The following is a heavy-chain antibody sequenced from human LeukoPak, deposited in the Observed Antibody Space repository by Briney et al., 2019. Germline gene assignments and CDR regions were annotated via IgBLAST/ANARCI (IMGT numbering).Heavy chain of an antibody. J-gene: IGHJ4*02. CDR3: VKDYDFWSGYYDY. CDR2: IWYDGSNK. D-gene: IGHD3-3*01. Sequence: PGRSLRLSCAASGFTFSSYGMHWVRQAPGKGLEWVAVIWYDGSNKYYADSVKGRFTISRDNSKNTLYLQMNSLRAEDTAVYYCVKDYDFWSGYYDYWGQGTLVTVSS. CDR1: GFTFSSYG. V-gene: IGHV3-33*06.